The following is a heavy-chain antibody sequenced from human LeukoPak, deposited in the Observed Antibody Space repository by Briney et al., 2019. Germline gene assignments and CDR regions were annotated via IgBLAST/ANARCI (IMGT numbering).Heavy chain of an antibody. V-gene: IGHV5-51*01. CDR2: IYPGDSDT. D-gene: IGHD1-26*01. Sequence: GESLKISCKASGYTFNNYWIGWVRQMPGKGLEWMGIIYPGDSDTRYSPSFQGQVTISADKSISTAYLQWSSLKASDTAMYYCARQHLEGGSYEVDAFDIWGQGTMVTVSS. CDR3: ARQHLEGGSYEVDAFDI. CDR1: GYTFNNYW. J-gene: IGHJ3*02.